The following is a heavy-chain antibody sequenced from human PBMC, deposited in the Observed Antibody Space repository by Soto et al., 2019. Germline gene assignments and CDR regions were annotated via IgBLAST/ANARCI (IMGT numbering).Heavy chain of an antibody. J-gene: IGHJ6*02. V-gene: IGHV3-30-3*01. CDR2: ISYDGSNK. CDR3: ARGSGYQEYYYYYYGMDV. D-gene: IGHD3-22*01. Sequence: PRGSLRLSCAASGFTFSSYAMHWVRQAPGKGLEWVAVISYDGSNKYYADSVKGRFTISRDNSKNTLYLQMNSLRAEDTAVYYCARGSGYQEYYYYYYGMDVWGQGTTVTVS. CDR1: GFTFSSYA.